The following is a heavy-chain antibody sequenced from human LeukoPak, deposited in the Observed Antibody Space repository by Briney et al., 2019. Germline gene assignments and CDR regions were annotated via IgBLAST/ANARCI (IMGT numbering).Heavy chain of an antibody. CDR3: ARVRPEYSSSSMDY. D-gene: IGHD6-6*01. J-gene: IGHJ4*02. V-gene: IGHV3-48*04. CDR2: ISSSSSTI. Sequence: GGSLRLSCAASGFTFSSYSMNWVRQAPGKGLEWVSYISSSSSTIYYADSVKGRFTISRDNAKNSLYLQMNSLRAEDTAVHYCARVRPEYSSSSMDYWGQGTLVTVSS. CDR1: GFTFSSYS.